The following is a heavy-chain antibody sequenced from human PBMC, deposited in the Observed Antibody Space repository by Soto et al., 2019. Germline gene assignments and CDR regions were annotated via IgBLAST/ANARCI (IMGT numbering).Heavy chain of an antibody. V-gene: IGHV3-23*01. D-gene: IGHD3-10*01. Sequence: GGSLRLSCAASGFTFSSYAMSWVRQAPGKGLEWVSAISGSGGSTYSADSVKGRFTISRDNSKNTLYLQMNSLRAEDTAVYYCAKDPLTYYYGSGSYTYYYYGMDVWGQGTTVTV. CDR2: ISGSGGST. J-gene: IGHJ6*02. CDR1: GFTFSSYA. CDR3: AKDPLTYYYGSGSYTYYYYGMDV.